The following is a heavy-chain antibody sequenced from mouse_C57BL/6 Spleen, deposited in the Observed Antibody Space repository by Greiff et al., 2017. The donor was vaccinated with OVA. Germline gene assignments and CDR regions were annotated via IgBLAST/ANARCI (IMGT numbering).Heavy chain of an antibody. V-gene: IGHV1-55*01. D-gene: IGHD2-4*01. CDR1: GYTFTSYW. J-gene: IGHJ4*01. CDR2: IYPGSGST. CDR3: AKSYYDYVNAMDY. Sequence: QVQLKQPGAELVKPGASVKMSCKASGYTFTSYWITWVKQRPGQGLEWIGDIYPGSGSTNYNEKFKSKATLTVDTSSSTAYMQLSSLTSEDSAVYYCAKSYYDYVNAMDYWGQGTSVTVSS.